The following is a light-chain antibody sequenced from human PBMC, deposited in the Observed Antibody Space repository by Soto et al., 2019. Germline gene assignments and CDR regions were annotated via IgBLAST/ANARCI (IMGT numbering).Light chain of an antibody. CDR2: GAS. V-gene: IGKV1-27*01. CDR3: QKYDSAPWT. CDR1: TGISNY. Sequence: EIQMMQSAYPLSASVGDRIPITCRASTGISNYLAWYQQKPGKVPKLLIYGASTLQSGVPSRISGSGSGTNFTFIITGLKPEDLAAYYCQKYDSAPWTFGQGTKVEI. J-gene: IGKJ1*01.